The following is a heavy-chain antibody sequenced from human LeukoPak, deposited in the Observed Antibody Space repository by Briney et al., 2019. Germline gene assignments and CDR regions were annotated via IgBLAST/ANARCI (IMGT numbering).Heavy chain of an antibody. CDR2: ISGSGGST. J-gene: IGHJ4*02. CDR3: AKASRIVGATSPFDY. Sequence: GGSLRLSCAASGFTFSSYAMSWVRQAPGKGLEWVSAISGSGGSTYYADSVKGRFTISRDNSKNTLYLQMNSLGAEDTAVYYCAKASRIVGATSPFDYWGQGTLVTVSS. D-gene: IGHD1-26*01. CDR1: GFTFSSYA. V-gene: IGHV3-23*01.